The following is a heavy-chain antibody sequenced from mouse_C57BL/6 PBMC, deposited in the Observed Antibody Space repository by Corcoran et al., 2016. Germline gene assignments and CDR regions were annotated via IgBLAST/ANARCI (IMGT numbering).Heavy chain of an antibody. J-gene: IGHJ2*01. CDR3: ARALTGTDFDY. CDR1: GYSITSGYY. D-gene: IGHD4-1*01. Sequence: DVQLQESGPGLVKPSQSLSLTCSVTGYSITSGYYWNWIRQFPGNKLEWMGYISYDGSNNYNPSLKNRISITRDTSKNQFFLKLNSVTTEDTATYYCARALTGTDFDYWGQGTTLTVSS. CDR2: ISYDGSN. V-gene: IGHV3-6*01.